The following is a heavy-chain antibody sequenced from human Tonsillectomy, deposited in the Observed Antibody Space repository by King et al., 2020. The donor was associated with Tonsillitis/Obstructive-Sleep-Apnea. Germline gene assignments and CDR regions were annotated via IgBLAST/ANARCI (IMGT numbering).Heavy chain of an antibody. CDR1: GFTFSNAW. J-gene: IGHJ6*03. CDR2: IKSKTDGGTT. CDR3: TTDGEGSSSPPYYMDV. Sequence: LVESGGGLVKPGGSLRLSCAASGFTFSNAWMSWVRPAPGKGLEWVGRIKSKTDGGTTDYAAPVKGRFTISRDESKNTLYLQMNSLSIEDTAVYYCTTDGEGSSSPPYYMDVWGKGTTVTVSS. V-gene: IGHV3-15*01. D-gene: IGHD6-6*01.